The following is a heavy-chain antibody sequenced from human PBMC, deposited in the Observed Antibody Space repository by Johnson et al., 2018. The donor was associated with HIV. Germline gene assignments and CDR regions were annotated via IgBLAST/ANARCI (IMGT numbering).Heavy chain of an antibody. Sequence: QVQLVESGGGVVQPGRSLRLSCAASGFTFSSHAMHWVRQAPGTGLEWVTFISNDGSNKYYADSVRGRFTISRDNSKNTLYLQMNSLRAEDTAVYYCAREGEGYSSSWYDAFDIWGQGTMVTVSS. J-gene: IGHJ3*02. CDR1: GFTFSSHA. CDR3: AREGEGYSSSWYDAFDI. V-gene: IGHV3-30*04. D-gene: IGHD6-13*01. CDR2: ISNDGSNK.